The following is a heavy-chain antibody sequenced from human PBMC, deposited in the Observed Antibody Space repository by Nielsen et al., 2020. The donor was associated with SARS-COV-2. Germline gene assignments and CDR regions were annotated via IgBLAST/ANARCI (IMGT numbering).Heavy chain of an antibody. CDR1: GFTFDDYA. J-gene: IGHJ4*02. D-gene: IGHD3-10*01. V-gene: IGHV3-9*01. CDR3: ARDELWFGELGFDY. Sequence: SLKISCAASGFTFDDYAMHWVRQAPGKGLEWVSGISWNSGSIGYADSVKGRFTISRDNAKNSLYLQMNSLRAEDTALYYCARDELWFGELGFDYWGQGTLVTVSS. CDR2: ISWNSGSI.